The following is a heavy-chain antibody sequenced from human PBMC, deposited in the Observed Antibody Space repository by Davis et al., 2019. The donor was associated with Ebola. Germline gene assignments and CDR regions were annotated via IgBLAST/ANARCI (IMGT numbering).Heavy chain of an antibody. V-gene: IGHV1-8*01. CDR3: TRGIARRRSGSWFDP. CDR2: LNPDSGNT. J-gene: IGHJ5*02. Sequence: ASVKVSCKASGYTFTTYDINWVRQATGQRLEWMGWLNPDSGNTGYAQKFQGRVTMTRDTSITTAYMELSSLCSDDTAVYYCTRGIARRRSGSWFDPWGQGTLVTVSS. D-gene: IGHD2-15*01. CDR1: GYTFTTYD.